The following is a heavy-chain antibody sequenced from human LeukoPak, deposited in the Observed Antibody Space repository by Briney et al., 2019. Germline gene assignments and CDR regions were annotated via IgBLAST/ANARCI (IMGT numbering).Heavy chain of an antibody. CDR3: ARDDCSSTSCYVLYN. D-gene: IGHD2-2*01. Sequence: GRSLRLSCAASGFTFSSYAMHWVRQAPGKGLEWVAVISYDGGNKYYADSVKGRFTISRDNSKNTLYLQMNSLRAEDTAVYYCARDDCSSTSCYVLYNWGQGTLVTVSS. CDR1: GFTFSSYA. J-gene: IGHJ4*02. CDR2: ISYDGGNK. V-gene: IGHV3-30-3*01.